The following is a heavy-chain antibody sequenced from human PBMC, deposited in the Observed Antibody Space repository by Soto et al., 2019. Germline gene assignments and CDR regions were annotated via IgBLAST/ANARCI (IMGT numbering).Heavy chain of an antibody. CDR3: AKDTTNWPPRDTGFEV. J-gene: IGHJ4*02. Sequence: PXGSLRLSCAASGFTFDDYTMRWVRQAPGKGLEWVSSITWNSANLAYADSVKGRFTISRDNAKNSLFLQMNSLRPEDTAFYYCAKDTTNWPPRDTGFEVWGRGTLVTVSS. CDR2: ITWNSANL. V-gene: IGHV3-9*01. CDR1: GFTFDDYT. D-gene: IGHD1-1*01.